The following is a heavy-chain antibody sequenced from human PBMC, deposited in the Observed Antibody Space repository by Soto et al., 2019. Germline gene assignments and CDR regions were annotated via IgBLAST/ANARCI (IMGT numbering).Heavy chain of an antibody. CDR1: GFTFSNYW. CDR2: INNDGSST. D-gene: IGHD6-6*01. V-gene: IGHV3-74*01. Sequence: GGSLRLSCAASGFTFSNYWMHWVRQAPGKGLVWVSRINNDGSSTSYADSVKGRFTNSRDNAKNTLYLQMNSLRVEDTAVYYCAREYSSSSDYFDYWGQGTLVTVSS. J-gene: IGHJ4*02. CDR3: AREYSSSSDYFDY.